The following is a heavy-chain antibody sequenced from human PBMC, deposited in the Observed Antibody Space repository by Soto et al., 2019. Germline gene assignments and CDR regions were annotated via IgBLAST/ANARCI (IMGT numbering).Heavy chain of an antibody. CDR2: ISGSGCST. Sequence: TGGSLGLSCAASGFTFSSYAMSWVRQAPGKGLEWVSAISGSGCSTYYADSVKGRFTISRDNSKNTLYLQMSSLRAEDTAVYYCAFFWSSNWFDRWGQGTLVTVSS. V-gene: IGHV3-23*01. CDR1: GFTFSSYA. CDR3: AFFWSSNWFDR. D-gene: IGHD3-3*01. J-gene: IGHJ5*02.